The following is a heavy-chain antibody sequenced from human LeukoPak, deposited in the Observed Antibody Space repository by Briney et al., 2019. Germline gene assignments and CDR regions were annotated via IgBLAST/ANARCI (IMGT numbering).Heavy chain of an antibody. CDR2: IKQDGSEK. J-gene: IGHJ5*02. Sequence: GGSLRLSCAASGFTFSSYWMSWVRQAPGKGLEWVANIKQDGSEKYYVDSVKGRFTISRDNAKNSLYLQMNSLRAEDTAVYYCARENSLWWDGYYDSSGYYPWGQGTLVTVSS. D-gene: IGHD3-22*01. V-gene: IGHV3-7*01. CDR3: ARENSLWWDGYYDSSGYYP. CDR1: GFTFSSYW.